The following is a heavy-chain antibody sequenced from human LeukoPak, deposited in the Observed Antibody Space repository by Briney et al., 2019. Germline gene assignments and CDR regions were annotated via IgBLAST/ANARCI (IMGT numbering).Heavy chain of an antibody. Sequence: SETLSLTCTVSGGSISSYYWSWIRQPPGKGLEWIGYFYYSGSTNYNPSLKSRVTISVDTSKNQFSLKLSSVTAADTAVYYCARDLYDILTGYDAFDIWGQGTMVTVSS. CDR3: ARDLYDILTGYDAFDI. V-gene: IGHV4-59*01. D-gene: IGHD3-9*01. CDR1: GGSISSYY. J-gene: IGHJ3*02. CDR2: FYYSGST.